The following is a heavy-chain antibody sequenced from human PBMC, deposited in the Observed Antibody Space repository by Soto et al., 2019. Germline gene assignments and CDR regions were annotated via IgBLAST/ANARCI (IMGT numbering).Heavy chain of an antibody. CDR3: AKDRGMITFGGVIVISYGMDV. CDR2: ISYDGSNK. D-gene: IGHD3-16*02. CDR1: GFTFSSYG. Sequence: QVQLVESGGGVVQPGRSLRLSCAASGFTFSSYGMHWVRQAPGKGLEWVAGISYDGSNKYYADSVKGRFTISRDNSKNTLYLQMNSLRAEDTAVYYCAKDRGMITFGGVIVISYGMDVWGQGTTVTVSS. V-gene: IGHV3-30*18. J-gene: IGHJ6*02.